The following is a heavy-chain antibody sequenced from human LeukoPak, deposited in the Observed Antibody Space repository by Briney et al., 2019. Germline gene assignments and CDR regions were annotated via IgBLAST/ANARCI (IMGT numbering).Heavy chain of an antibody. CDR1: GFTFSSFG. Sequence: GGSLRLSCAASGFTFSSFGMTWVRQAPGKGLEWVSAISGSGGSTYYADSVKGRFTISRDNSKNTLYLQMNSLRAEDTAVYYCAKDCSSTSCYNWGQGTLVTVSS. CDR2: ISGSGGST. D-gene: IGHD2-2*02. J-gene: IGHJ4*02. V-gene: IGHV3-23*01. CDR3: AKDCSSTSCYN.